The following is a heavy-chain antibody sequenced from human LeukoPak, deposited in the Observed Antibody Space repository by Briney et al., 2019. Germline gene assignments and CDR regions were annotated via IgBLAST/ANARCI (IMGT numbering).Heavy chain of an antibody. Sequence: PGGSPRLSCAASGFTVSSNYMSWVRQAPGKGLEWVSVIYSGGSTYYADSVKGRFIISRDNSKNTLYPQMNSLRAEDTAVYYCARAGQYYFDYWGQGTLVTVSS. CDR2: IYSGGST. CDR3: ARAGQYYFDY. D-gene: IGHD4-11*01. J-gene: IGHJ4*02. V-gene: IGHV3-53*01. CDR1: GFTVSSNY.